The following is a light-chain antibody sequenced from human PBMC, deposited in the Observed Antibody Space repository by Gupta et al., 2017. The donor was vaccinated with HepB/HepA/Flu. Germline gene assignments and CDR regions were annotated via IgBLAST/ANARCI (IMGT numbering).Light chain of an antibody. Sequence: SYELTQPPSVPVSPGTTAIITCSGDKLGDKYACWYQQKPGQSPVLVIYQDSKRPSGIPERFSGSNSGNTATLTISGTQAMDEADYYCQAWDSSTVVFGGGTKLTVL. J-gene: IGLJ2*01. CDR2: QDS. CDR3: QAWDSSTVV. CDR1: KLGDKY. V-gene: IGLV3-1*01.